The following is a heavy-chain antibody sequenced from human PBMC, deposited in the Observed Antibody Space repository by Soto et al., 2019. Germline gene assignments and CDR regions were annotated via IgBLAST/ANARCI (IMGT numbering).Heavy chain of an antibody. CDR1: GGTFSSYA. CDR2: IIPIFGTA. V-gene: IGHV1-69*12. Sequence: QVQLVQSGAEVKKPGSSVKVSCKASGGTFSSYAISWVRQAPGHGLEWMGGIIPIFGTANYAQKFQGRVTITADESTSTAYMELSSLRSEDTAVYYCARDTLRCGGDCPPDHWGQGTLVTVSS. CDR3: ARDTLRCGGDCPPDH. J-gene: IGHJ4*02. D-gene: IGHD2-21*02.